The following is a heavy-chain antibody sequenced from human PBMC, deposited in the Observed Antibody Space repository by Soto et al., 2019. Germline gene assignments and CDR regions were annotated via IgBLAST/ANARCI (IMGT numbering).Heavy chain of an antibody. Sequence: GGSLRLSCAASGFTFSDYYMSWIRQAPGKGLEWVSYMSSGSTYTNYADSVKGRFTISRDNAKNSLYLQMNSLRVEDTAVYYCARDTSGYGDYADWGQGTMVTVS. J-gene: IGHJ3*01. CDR3: ARDTSGYGDYAD. D-gene: IGHD4-17*01. V-gene: IGHV3-11*06. CDR1: GFTFSDYY. CDR2: MSSGSTYT.